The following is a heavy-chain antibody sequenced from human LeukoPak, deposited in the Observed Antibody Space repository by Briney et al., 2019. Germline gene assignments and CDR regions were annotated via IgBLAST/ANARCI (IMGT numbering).Heavy chain of an antibody. D-gene: IGHD6-6*01. CDR2: IIPIFGIA. CDR1: GGTFSSYA. V-gene: IGHV1-69*04. J-gene: IGHJ5*02. CDR3: ARAESVAAYGFDP. Sequence: GASVKVSCTASGGTFSSYAISWVRQAPGQGLEWMGRIIPIFGIANYAQKFQGRVTITADKSTSTAYMELSSLRSEDTAVYYCARAESVAAYGFDPWGQGTLVTVSS.